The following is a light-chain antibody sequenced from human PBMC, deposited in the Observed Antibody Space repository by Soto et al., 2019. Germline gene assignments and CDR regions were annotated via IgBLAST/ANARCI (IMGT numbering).Light chain of an antibody. CDR2: EVN. V-gene: IGLV2-8*01. Sequence: QSALTQPPSASGSPGQSVTISCTGTSSDVGGNKFVSWYQQHPGKAPRLIIYEVNRRPSGVPDRFSGSKSGNTASLTDSGLQDEDEADYYCSSFGGSNDVLFGGGTKLTVL. CDR1: SSDVGGNKF. CDR3: SSFGGSNDVL. J-gene: IGLJ2*01.